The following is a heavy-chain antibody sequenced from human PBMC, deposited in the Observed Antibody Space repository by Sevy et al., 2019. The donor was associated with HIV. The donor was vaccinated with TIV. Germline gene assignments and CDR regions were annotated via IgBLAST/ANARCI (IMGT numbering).Heavy chain of an antibody. CDR1: GFTPGNYA. CDR2: MRGGGGST. V-gene: IGHV3-23*01. J-gene: IGHJ4*02. Sequence: GGSLRLSCAGSGFTPGNYAMSWVRHTAGKRLEWVSSMRGGGGSTYYANSVKGRFTISRDNSKHTVYLQMNSLRAEDSAVYYCAKGRGIGSGSNFDYWGQGTLVTVSS. CDR3: AKGRGIGSGSNFDY. D-gene: IGHD1-1*01.